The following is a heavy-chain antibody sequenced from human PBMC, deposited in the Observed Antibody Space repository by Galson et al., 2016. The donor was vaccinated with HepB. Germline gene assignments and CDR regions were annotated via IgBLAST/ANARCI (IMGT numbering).Heavy chain of an antibody. D-gene: IGHD1-26*01. CDR1: GGSISTSF. CDR3: ARDRSGSYYTFDI. V-gene: IGHV4-59*01. J-gene: IGHJ3*02. CDR2: VSYRGTT. Sequence: LTCTVSGGSISTSFWSWIRQPPGKGLEWIGYVSYRGTTDYNSSLKSRVTISVDASKNQVSLKLSSVSAADAAVYYCARDRSGSYYTFDIWGQGTMVTVSS.